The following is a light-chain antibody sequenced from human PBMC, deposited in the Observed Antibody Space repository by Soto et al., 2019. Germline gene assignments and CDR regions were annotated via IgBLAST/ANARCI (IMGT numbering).Light chain of an antibody. J-gene: IGLJ3*02. CDR3: ATWDESLRGGV. V-gene: IGLV1-44*01. Sequence: QSVLTQPPSASGTPGQRVTISCSGGSSNIGSNAVNWYLQLPGTAPQLLVYSNDQRPSGVPDRFSGSKSGTSASLAISGLQSEDEADYYCATWDESLRGGVFGGGTKVTVL. CDR1: SSNIGSNA. CDR2: SND.